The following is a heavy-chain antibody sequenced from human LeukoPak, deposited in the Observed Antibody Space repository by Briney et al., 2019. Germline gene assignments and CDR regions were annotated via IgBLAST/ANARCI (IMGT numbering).Heavy chain of an antibody. J-gene: IGHJ3*02. CDR2: INPNSGDT. CDR1: GYTFTGYY. CDR3: TRGPSCGGDCLDAFDI. D-gene: IGHD2-21*02. Sequence: ASVKVSCKASGYTFTGYYMHWVRQAPGQGLEWMGWINPNSGDTNYAQKFQGSATMTTDTSITTAYMEVNRLTSDDMAVYYCTRGPSCGGDCLDAFDIWGQGTMIAVSS. V-gene: IGHV1-2*04.